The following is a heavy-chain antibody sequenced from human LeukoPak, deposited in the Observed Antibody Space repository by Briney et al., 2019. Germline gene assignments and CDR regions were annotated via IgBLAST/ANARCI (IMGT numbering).Heavy chain of an antibody. V-gene: IGHV3-64*01. CDR3: ARDLAGDSSGYYPTGPFDY. CDR2: ISSNGGST. D-gene: IGHD3-22*01. J-gene: IGHJ4*02. CDR1: GFTFSSYA. Sequence: GGSLRLSCAASGFTFSSYAMHWVRQAPGKGLEYVSAISSNGGSTYYANSVKGRFTISRDNSKNTLYLQMGSLRAEDMAVYYCARDLAGDSSGYYPTGPFDYWGQGTLVTVSP.